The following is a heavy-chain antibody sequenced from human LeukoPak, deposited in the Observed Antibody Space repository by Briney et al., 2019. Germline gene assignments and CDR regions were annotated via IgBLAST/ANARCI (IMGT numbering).Heavy chain of an antibody. CDR3: TIEGNYSGRYHDY. Sequence: GGSLRLSCAASGFTFSDAWMSWVRLAPGKGLEWVGRIQRKTDGGTTDYPAPVQGRFTISRDDSKNTLYVQMNSLKAEDTAVYYCTIEGNYSGRYHDYWGQGTLVTVSS. CDR1: GFTFSDAW. CDR2: IQRKTDGGTT. J-gene: IGHJ4*02. D-gene: IGHD1-26*01. V-gene: IGHV3-15*01.